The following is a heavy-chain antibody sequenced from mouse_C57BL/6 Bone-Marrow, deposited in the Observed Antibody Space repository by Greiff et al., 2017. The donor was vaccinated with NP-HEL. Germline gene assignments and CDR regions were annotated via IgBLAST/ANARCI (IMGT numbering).Heavy chain of an antibody. V-gene: IGHV1-50*01. J-gene: IGHJ3*01. CDR3: ARKAYYGRSYEFAY. CDR1: GYTFTTYW. D-gene: IGHD1-1*01. CDR2: IDPSDSYT. Sequence: QVQLQQSGAELVKPGASVKLSCKAPGYTFTTYWMQWVKQRPGQGLEWIGEIDPSDSYTNYNQKFKGKATLTVDTSSSTAYMQLSSLTSEDSAVYYCARKAYYGRSYEFAYWGQGTLVTVSA.